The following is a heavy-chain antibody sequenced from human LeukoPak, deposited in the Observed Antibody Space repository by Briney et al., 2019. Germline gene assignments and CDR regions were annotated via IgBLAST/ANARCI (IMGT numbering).Heavy chain of an antibody. V-gene: IGHV3-30*02. D-gene: IGHD2-2*01. J-gene: IGHJ4*02. Sequence: GGTLRLSCAVSGFTFSDYAMHWVRQAPGKGLEWVASIQANGNEKYSSDSLKGRFTISRDNSKNTLYLQMNTLRPEDTAVFYCARGFTSWPQGPYHFDYWGQAILITVSS. CDR3: ARGFTSWPQGPYHFDY. CDR2: IQANGNEK. CDR1: GFTFSDYA.